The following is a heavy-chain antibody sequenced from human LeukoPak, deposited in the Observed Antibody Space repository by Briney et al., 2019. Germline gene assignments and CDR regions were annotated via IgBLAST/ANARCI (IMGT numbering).Heavy chain of an antibody. D-gene: IGHD1-26*01. CDR1: GGSISNYY. Sequence: PPETLSLTCTVSGGSISNYYWSWIRQPPGKGLEWIGYIYYSGSTNYNPSLKSRIIMSVDMSKNQFSLKLSSVSAADTAVYHCARGLRYSESYVVEYWGQGTLVTVSS. CDR2: IYYSGST. CDR3: ARGLRYSESYVVEY. J-gene: IGHJ4*02. V-gene: IGHV4-59*08.